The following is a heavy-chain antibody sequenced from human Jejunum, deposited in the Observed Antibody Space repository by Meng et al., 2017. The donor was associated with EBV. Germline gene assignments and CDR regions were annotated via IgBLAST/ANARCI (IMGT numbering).Heavy chain of an antibody. J-gene: IGHJ4*02. Sequence: QVQLVQSGSELKKPGASVIISCKASGYTFTTYGMNWVRQAPGQGLEWMGWIHTKTGSPTYAQNFTGRFVFSLATSVSTAYLQITSLKAEDTAVYYCARKFLGSWSRDYWSQGTLVTVSA. V-gene: IGHV7-4-1*02. D-gene: IGHD6-13*01. CDR1: GYTFTTYG. CDR2: IHTKTGSP. CDR3: ARKFLGSWSRDY.